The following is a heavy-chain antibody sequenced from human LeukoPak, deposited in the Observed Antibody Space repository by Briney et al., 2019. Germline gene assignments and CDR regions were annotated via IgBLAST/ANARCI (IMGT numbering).Heavy chain of an antibody. CDR2: IYHSGST. CDR1: GGSISSSYW. Sequence: SGTLSLTCAVSGGSISSSYWWSWVRQPPGKGLEWIGEIYHSGSTNYNPSLKSRVTISVDKSKNQFSLKLSSVTAADTAVYYCARTTPTVAGTPEFDYWGQGTLVTVSS. D-gene: IGHD6-19*01. CDR3: ARTTPTVAGTPEFDY. V-gene: IGHV4-4*02. J-gene: IGHJ4*02.